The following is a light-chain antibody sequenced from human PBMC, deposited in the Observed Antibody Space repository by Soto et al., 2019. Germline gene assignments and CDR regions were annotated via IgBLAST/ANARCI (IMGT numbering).Light chain of an antibody. CDR3: SSYTSSSTLV. Sequence: QSVLTQPPSVSGSPGQSVTISCTGTSSDVGSYTRVSWYQQPPGTAPKLMIYEVSNRPSGVPDRFSGSQSGNTASLTISGLQAEDEADYYCSSYTSSSTLVFGGGTQLTVL. V-gene: IGLV2-18*02. CDR2: EVS. J-gene: IGLJ2*01. CDR1: SSDVGSYTR.